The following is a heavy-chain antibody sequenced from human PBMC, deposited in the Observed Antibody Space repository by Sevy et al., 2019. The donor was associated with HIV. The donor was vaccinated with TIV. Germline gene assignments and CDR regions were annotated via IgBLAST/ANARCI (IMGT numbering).Heavy chain of an antibody. D-gene: IGHD3-10*01. J-gene: IGHJ3*01. CDR2: ISGSSNYI. Sequence: GGSLSLSCAASGLSFSSFTLNWAPRPPGQGLKWASSISGSSNYIYYADSLKGRFTISRDNAKNSLYLQMHSLRADDTAVYFCARPYGSGSWEAFDVWGQGTVVTVSS. V-gene: IGHV3-21*01. CDR1: GLSFSSFT. CDR3: ARPYGSGSWEAFDV.